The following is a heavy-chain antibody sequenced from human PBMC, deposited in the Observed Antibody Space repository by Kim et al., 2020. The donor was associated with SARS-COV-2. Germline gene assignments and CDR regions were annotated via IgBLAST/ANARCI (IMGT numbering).Heavy chain of an antibody. CDR3: ARDQVTYYYDTSGYHDDAFDI. J-gene: IGHJ3*02. V-gene: IGHV1-3*01. Sequence: ASVKVSCKASGYTFTSYALHWVRQAPVQRLEWMGWVNVANGNTKYSQKFQGRITITRDTSASTAYMELSSLRSEDTAVYYCARDQVTYYYDTSGYHDDAFDIWGQGTMVTVSS. CDR1: GYTFTSYA. D-gene: IGHD3-22*01. CDR2: VNVANGNT.